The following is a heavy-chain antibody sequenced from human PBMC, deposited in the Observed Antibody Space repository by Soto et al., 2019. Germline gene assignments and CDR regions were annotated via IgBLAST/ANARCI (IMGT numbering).Heavy chain of an antibody. D-gene: IGHD6-6*01. V-gene: IGHV4-31*03. CDR1: GGSISSGGYY. CDR2: NYYSGIT. J-gene: IGHJ6*02. CDR3: ASGSSIAGLYYGMDV. Sequence: QVQLQESGPGLVKPSQTLSLTCTVSGGSISSGGYYWTWIRQHPGKGLEGIGYNYYSGITYYNPSLKSRVTISLDTSKNQFALKLSSVTAADTAVYYCASGSSIAGLYYGMDVWGQGTTVTVSS.